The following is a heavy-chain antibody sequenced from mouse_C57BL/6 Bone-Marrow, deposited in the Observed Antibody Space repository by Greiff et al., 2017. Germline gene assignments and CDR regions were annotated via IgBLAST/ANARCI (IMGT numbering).Heavy chain of an antibody. J-gene: IGHJ3*01. Sequence: VQLQQSGTVLARPGASVKMSCKTSGYTFTSYWMHWVKQRPGQGLEWIGAIYPGNSDTSYNQKFKGKAKLTAATSASTAYMELSSLTNEDSAVYYCSYDGYYDWVWFAYWGQGTLVTVSA. CDR3: SYDGYYDWVWFAY. D-gene: IGHD2-3*01. V-gene: IGHV1-5*01. CDR1: GYTFTSYW. CDR2: IYPGNSDT.